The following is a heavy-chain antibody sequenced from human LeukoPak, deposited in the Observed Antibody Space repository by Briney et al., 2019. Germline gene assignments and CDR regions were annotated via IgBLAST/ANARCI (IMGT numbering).Heavy chain of an antibody. D-gene: IGHD6-6*01. Sequence: SETLSLTCTVSGGSISSSSYYWGWIRQPPGKGLEWIGSIYYSGITYSNPSLKSPVTISVDTSKNQFSLKLSSVTAADTAVYFCARAIAARRRVGWDYFNYWGQGTLVTVSS. J-gene: IGHJ4*02. V-gene: IGHV4-39*01. CDR2: IYYSGIT. CDR1: GGSISSSSYY. CDR3: ARAIAARRRVGWDYFNY.